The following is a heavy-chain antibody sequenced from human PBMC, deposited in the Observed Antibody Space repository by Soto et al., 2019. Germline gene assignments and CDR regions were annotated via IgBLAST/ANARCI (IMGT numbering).Heavy chain of an antibody. Sequence: PGGSLNLSCPPSGFSVHDYAMHWLAEATGTGLEWVSGISWNSGSIGYADSVKGRFIISRDNAKNSLYLQMNSLRAEDTALYYCAAQGGHYDILTGYYRSGDYWGQGP. CDR1: GFSVHDYA. CDR3: AAQGGHYDILTGYYRSGDY. V-gene: IGHV3-9*01. CDR2: ISWNSGSI. J-gene: IGHJ4*02. D-gene: IGHD3-9*01.